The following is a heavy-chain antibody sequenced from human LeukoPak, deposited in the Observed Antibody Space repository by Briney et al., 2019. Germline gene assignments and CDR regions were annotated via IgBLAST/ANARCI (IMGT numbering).Heavy chain of an antibody. Sequence: GGSLRLSCAASGFTFSSYEMNWVRQAPGEGLERVSYIRSSGSTIDYAESVKGRFTISRDNAKTSLYLHMNSLIAEDTAVYYCAGLDITMSGGVWGKGTMVTISS. V-gene: IGHV3-48*03. CDR3: AGLDITMSGGV. J-gene: IGHJ6*04. CDR1: GFTFSSYE. D-gene: IGHD3-10*02. CDR2: IRSSGSTI.